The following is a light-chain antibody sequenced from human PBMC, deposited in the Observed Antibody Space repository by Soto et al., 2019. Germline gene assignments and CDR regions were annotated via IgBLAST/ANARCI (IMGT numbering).Light chain of an antibody. V-gene: IGKV1-27*01. CDR1: QGILTY. J-gene: IGKJ1*01. Sequence: DIQMTQAPPPLSASVGDRVTTTCRSSQGILTYLAWYQQKPGQVPALIIQAASTLQPGVPSRFSGSGSGTEFTLTINSLQPEDVATYYCQKYDSAPWTLGQGTKVDIK. CDR3: QKYDSAPWT. CDR2: AAS.